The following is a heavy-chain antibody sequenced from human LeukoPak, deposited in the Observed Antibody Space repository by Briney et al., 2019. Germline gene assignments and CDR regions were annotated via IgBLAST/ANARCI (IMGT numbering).Heavy chain of an antibody. Sequence: APVKVSCKASGYTFTSYDINWVRQATGQGLEWMGWMNPNSGNTGYAQKFQGRVTMTRNTSISTAYMELSSLRSEDTAVYYCARTYVGFLEWFSGGSQYYFDYWGQGTLVTVSS. CDR1: GYTFTSYD. V-gene: IGHV1-8*01. CDR2: MNPNSGNT. CDR3: ARTYVGFLEWFSGGSQYYFDY. J-gene: IGHJ4*02. D-gene: IGHD3-3*01.